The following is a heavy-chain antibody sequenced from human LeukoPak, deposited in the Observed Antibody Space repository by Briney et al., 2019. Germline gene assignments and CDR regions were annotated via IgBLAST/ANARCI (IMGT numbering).Heavy chain of an antibody. CDR1: GYTFTSYG. Sequence: SVKVSCKASGYTFTSYGISWVRQAPGQGLEWMGRIILIFGTANYAQKFQGRVTITTDESTSTAYMELSSLRSEDTAVYYCARALSDTAMDYYFDYWGQGTLVTVSS. CDR2: IILIFGTA. CDR3: ARALSDTAMDYYFDY. D-gene: IGHD5-18*01. V-gene: IGHV1-69*05. J-gene: IGHJ4*02.